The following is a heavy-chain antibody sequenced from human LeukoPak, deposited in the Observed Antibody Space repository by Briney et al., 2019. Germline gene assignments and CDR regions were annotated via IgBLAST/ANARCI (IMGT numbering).Heavy chain of an antibody. CDR2: INPNSGGT. J-gene: IGHJ3*02. D-gene: IGHD3-16*01. Sequence: GASVRVSCKASVYTFTHYYINWVRQAPGQGLEWMGRINPNSGGTNYAQNFQGRVTMTRDTSITTAYMDLSRLRSDDTAVYYCARGYDYVWGSFPNDAFDIWGQGTMVSVSS. V-gene: IGHV1-2*06. CDR3: ARGYDYVWGSFPNDAFDI. CDR1: VYTFTHYY.